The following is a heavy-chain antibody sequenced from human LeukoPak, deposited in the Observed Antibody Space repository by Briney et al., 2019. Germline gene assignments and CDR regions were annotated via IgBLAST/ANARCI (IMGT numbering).Heavy chain of an antibody. D-gene: IGHD1-1*01. Sequence: GSLRLSCAASGFTFSDYDMHWVRQATGKGLEWVSAIGAAGDTYYTGSVKGRFTISRENAKNSLYLQMNSLRAGDTAVYYCARVAKERVGGVYYFDYWGQGALVTVSS. CDR2: IGAAGDT. V-gene: IGHV3-13*01. CDR3: ARVAKERVGGVYYFDY. CDR1: GFTFSDYD. J-gene: IGHJ4*02.